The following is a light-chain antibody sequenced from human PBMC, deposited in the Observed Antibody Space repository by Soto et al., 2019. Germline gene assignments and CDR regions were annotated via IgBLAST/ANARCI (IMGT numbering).Light chain of an antibody. Sequence: EIVMTQSPATLSVSPGDRTTLSCRSSMSVSSNLAWYQQKPGQAPRLLIYGASTRATGIPARFSGSGSGTEFTLTISILQSGDFAVYYCQQYNNWPPTFGQGTKVEIK. V-gene: IGKV3-15*01. CDR1: MSVSSN. CDR3: QQYNNWPPT. J-gene: IGKJ1*01. CDR2: GAS.